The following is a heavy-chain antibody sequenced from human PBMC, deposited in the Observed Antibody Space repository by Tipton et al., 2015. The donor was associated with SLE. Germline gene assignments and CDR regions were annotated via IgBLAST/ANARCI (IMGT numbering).Heavy chain of an antibody. CDR1: GGSISSYY. V-gene: IGHV4-59*01. CDR3: ARSLKGAFDM. J-gene: IGHJ3*02. CDR2: VFYTGST. Sequence: PGLVKPSETLSLTCTVSGGSISSYYWIWIRQPPGKGLEYVGDVFYTGSTTYNPSLRSRVTISVDTSKNQFSLKLTSVTAADTAVYYCARSLKGAFDMWGQGTMVTVSS.